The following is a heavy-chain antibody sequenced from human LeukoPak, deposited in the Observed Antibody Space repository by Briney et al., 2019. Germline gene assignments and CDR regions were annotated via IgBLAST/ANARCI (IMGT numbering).Heavy chain of an antibody. D-gene: IGHD3-10*01. J-gene: IGHJ4*02. Sequence: SETLSLTCTVSGGSISSYYWSWIRQPAGKGLEWIGRIHTSGSTNYNPSLKSRVTMSVDTSKNQFSLKLSSITAADTAVYYCARDAKYYYGSRTYFFFEYWGQGTLLTVSS. CDR3: ARDAKYYYGSRTYFFFEY. V-gene: IGHV4-4*07. CDR1: GGSISSYY. CDR2: IHTSGST.